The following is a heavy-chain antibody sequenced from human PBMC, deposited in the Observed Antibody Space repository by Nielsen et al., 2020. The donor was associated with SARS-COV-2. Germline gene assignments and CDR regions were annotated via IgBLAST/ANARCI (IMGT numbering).Heavy chain of an antibody. CDR3: ASIEYYYGLGV. CDR1: GYTFISFY. Sequence: ASVKVSCKASGYTFISFYILWVRQAPGQGLESMGIISPSGGGTTYAQKFQGRVTMASDTSTSTVYMELSSLRSDDTAVYYCASIEYYYGLGVWGQGTLVTVSS. D-gene: IGHD3-10*01. J-gene: IGHJ4*02. CDR2: ISPSGGGT. V-gene: IGHV1-46*01.